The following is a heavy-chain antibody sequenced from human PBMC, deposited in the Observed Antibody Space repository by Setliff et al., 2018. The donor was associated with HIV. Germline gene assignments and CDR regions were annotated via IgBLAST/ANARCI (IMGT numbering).Heavy chain of an antibody. CDR1: GFTFSSYA. D-gene: IGHD6-13*01. CDR3: AREGIAAAGSYSYGFGQIDY. V-gene: IGHV3-23*01. CDR2: ISGSGGST. J-gene: IGHJ4*02. Sequence: PGGSLRLSCAASGFTFSSYAMSWVRQAPGKGLEWVSAISGSGGSTYYADSVRGRFTISRDNAKNSLYLQMNSLRAEDTAVYYCAREGIAAAGSYSYGFGQIDYWGQGTLVTVSS.